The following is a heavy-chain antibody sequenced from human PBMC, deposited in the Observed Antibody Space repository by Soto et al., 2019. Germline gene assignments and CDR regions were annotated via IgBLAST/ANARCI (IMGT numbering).Heavy chain of an antibody. CDR2: ISGTGGSA. J-gene: IGHJ4*02. Sequence: EVQLLESGGGLVQPGGSLRLSCTASGFSFSNYALIWVRQAPGKGLEWVSLISGTGGSAYYADSVKGRFTISRDNSKDTVYLQLNSLTVEDTAIYYCAKDRGVSAEQGFLPSDHWGQGTLVTVSS. D-gene: IGHD3-10*01. CDR3: AKDRGVSAEQGFLPSDH. CDR1: GFSFSNYA. V-gene: IGHV3-23*01.